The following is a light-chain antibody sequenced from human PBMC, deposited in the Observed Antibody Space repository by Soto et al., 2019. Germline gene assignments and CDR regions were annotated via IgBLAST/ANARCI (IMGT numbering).Light chain of an antibody. Sequence: EIVLTQSPGTLSLSPGERATLSCRAIQSVSSSYLAWYQQIPGQAPRLLIYGASTRATGIPVRFSGSGSETEFTLTISSLQSEDFAVYYCQQYNNWPPWTFGQGTKVDIK. CDR1: QSVSSSY. CDR3: QQYNNWPPWT. V-gene: IGKV3-15*01. CDR2: GAS. J-gene: IGKJ1*01.